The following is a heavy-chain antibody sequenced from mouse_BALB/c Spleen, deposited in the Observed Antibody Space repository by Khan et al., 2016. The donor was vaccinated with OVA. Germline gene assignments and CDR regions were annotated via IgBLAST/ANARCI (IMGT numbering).Heavy chain of an antibody. CDR3: ARAYFGNYDFAY. J-gene: IGHJ3*01. CDR2: IFPGTGTT. D-gene: IGHD2-10*01. CDR1: GYTFTSYW. Sequence: QVQLKQSGAELVKPGASVKLSCKTSGYTFTSYWIQWVKQRPGQGLGWIGEIFPGTGTTDYNENFKAKATLTIDTSSSTAYIQLSSLTSEDSAVYFCARAYFGNYDFAYWGQGTLVTVSA. V-gene: IGHV1S132*01.